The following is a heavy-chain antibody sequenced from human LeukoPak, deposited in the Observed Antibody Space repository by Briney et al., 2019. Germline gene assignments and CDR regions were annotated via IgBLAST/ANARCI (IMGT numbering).Heavy chain of an antibody. CDR1: GYTFTSYG. CDR2: ISAYNGNT. CDR3: ARPLDGRITMIPGAFDI. V-gene: IGHV1-18*01. D-gene: IGHD3-22*01. J-gene: IGHJ3*02. Sequence: GASVKVSCKASGYTFTSYGISWVRQAPGQGLEWMGWISAYNGNTNYAQKFQGRVTITADESTSTAYMELSSLRSEDTAVYYCARPLDGRITMIPGAFDIWGQGTMVTVSS.